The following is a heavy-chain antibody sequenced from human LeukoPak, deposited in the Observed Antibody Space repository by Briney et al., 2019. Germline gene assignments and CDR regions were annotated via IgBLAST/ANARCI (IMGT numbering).Heavy chain of an antibody. CDR3: ARAGYSSSYYYYYMDV. J-gene: IGHJ6*03. D-gene: IGHD6-13*01. Sequence: CLSPAGEDDGLTVGRDWMGWVRQRPGNGIEWVANIKQDGSEKYYVDSVKGRFTISRDNAKNSLYLQMNSLRAEDTAVYYCARAGYSSSYYYYYMDVWGKGTTVTVSS. V-gene: IGHV3-7*01. CDR1: GLTVGRDW. CDR2: IKQDGSEK.